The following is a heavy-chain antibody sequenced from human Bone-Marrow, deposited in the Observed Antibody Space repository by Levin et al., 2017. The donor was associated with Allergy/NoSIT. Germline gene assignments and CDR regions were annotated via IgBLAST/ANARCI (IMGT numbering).Heavy chain of an antibody. D-gene: IGHD3-9*01. CDR2: ISSGSNYI. CDR3: ARLGNDYDMLCGHNLRY. V-gene: IGHV3-11*03. Sequence: SCAASGFTFNDYYMSWIRQAPGKGLEWVSYISSGSNYINYAESVKGRFTISRDNAKSPLYLQMTSLSAEDTAVYYCARLGNDYDMLCGHNLRYWGQGSLVTVSS. J-gene: IGHJ4*02. CDR1: GFTFNDYY.